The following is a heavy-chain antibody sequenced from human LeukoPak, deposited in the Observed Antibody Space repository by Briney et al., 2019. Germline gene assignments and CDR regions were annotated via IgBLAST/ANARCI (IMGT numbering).Heavy chain of an antibody. V-gene: IGHV1-69*01. CDR2: IIPIFGTA. CDR1: VGTFSSYA. Sequence: GASVKVSCKASVGTFSSYAISWVRQAPGQGLEWMGGIIPIFGTANYAQKFQGRVTITADESTSTAYLELSSLRSEDTGVYYCARSGSIAAAGTRYFQHWGQGTLVTVSS. D-gene: IGHD6-13*01. J-gene: IGHJ1*01. CDR3: ARSGSIAAAGTRYFQH.